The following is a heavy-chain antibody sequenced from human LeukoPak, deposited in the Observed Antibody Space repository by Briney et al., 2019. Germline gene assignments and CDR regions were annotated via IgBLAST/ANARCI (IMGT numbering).Heavy chain of an antibody. CDR3: AKDTGWYRPTYYFDY. J-gene: IGHJ4*02. CDR1: GFTFSNYW. V-gene: IGHV3-7*01. CDR2: IKEDGSDK. D-gene: IGHD2-15*01. Sequence: GGSLRLSCSASGFTFSNYWMTWVRQAPGKELEWVANIKEDGSDKYYVGSVRGRFTISRDNAKNSLFLQMNSLRAEDTAVYYCAKDTGWYRPTYYFDYWGQGTLVTVSS.